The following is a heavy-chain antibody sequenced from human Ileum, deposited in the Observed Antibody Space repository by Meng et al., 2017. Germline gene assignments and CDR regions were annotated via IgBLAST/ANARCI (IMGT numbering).Heavy chain of an antibody. V-gene: IGHV4-61*08. Sequence: QVQLQGSGPGLVRPSETLPLICTVSGGSVSTSDYQWGWIRQPPGKGLEWIGYAGTNYNPSLKSRVTISVDTSKRQFSLKLTSVTAADTAVYYCARDHWGSLDYWGQGILVTVSS. CDR1: GGSVSTSDYQ. CDR3: ARDHWGSLDY. D-gene: IGHD7-27*01. CDR2: AGT. J-gene: IGHJ4*02.